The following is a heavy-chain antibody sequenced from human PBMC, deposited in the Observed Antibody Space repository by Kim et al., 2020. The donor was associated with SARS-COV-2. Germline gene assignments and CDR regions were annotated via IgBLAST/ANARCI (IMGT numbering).Heavy chain of an antibody. CDR1: GGSISGSTYY. CDR3: AVNDILTGYAPNDFDY. CDR2: TYYSGLT. D-gene: IGHD3-9*01. J-gene: IGHJ4*02. V-gene: IGHV4-39*01. Sequence: SETLSLTCTVAGGSISGSTYYWGWIRQPPGKGPEWMGNTYYSGLTYYNPSLDSRVTISVDTPKNQFSLSLSSMTAADTAVYYCAVNDILTGYAPNDFDYWGPGTLVTVSS.